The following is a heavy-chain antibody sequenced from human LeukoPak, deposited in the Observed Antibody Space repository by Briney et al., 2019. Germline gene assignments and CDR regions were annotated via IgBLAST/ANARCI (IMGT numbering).Heavy chain of an antibody. CDR3: ARDKYYDRYFDS. CDR2: IKQDGSEK. D-gene: IGHD3-22*01. CDR1: GFTFNSNW. Sequence: GGSLRLSCVASGFTFNSNWMSWVRQAPGKGLEWVANIKQDGSEKYYVDSVKGRFTIPRDNAKNSVSLQMNSLSVEDTAVYYCARDKYYDRYFDSWGQGTLVTVSS. V-gene: IGHV3-7*01. J-gene: IGHJ4*02.